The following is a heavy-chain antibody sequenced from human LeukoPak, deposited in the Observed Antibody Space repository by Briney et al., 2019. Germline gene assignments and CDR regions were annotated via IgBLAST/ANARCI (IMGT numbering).Heavy chain of an antibody. Sequence: SETLSLTCAVYGGSFSGYYWSWIRQPPGKGLEWIGEINHSGSTNYNPSLKSRVTMSVDTSKNQFSLKLSSVTAADTAVYYCARDQGPLDYWGQGTLVTVSS. CDR2: INHSGST. J-gene: IGHJ4*02. V-gene: IGHV4-34*01. CDR1: GGSFSGYY. CDR3: ARDQGPLDY.